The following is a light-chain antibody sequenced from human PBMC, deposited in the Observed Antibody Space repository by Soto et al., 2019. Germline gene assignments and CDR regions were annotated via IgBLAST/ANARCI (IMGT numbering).Light chain of an antibody. J-gene: IGKJ1*01. CDR1: QRVLYSSNNKNY. Sequence: DIVMTQSPDSLAVSLGERATINCKSSQRVLYSSNNKNYLAWYQQKPGQPPKLLIYWASTRESGVPERFSGSGFGTDFTLAISSLQAEDVAVYYCQQYYSTPPTFGQGTKVEIK. V-gene: IGKV4-1*01. CDR3: QQYYSTPPT. CDR2: WAS.